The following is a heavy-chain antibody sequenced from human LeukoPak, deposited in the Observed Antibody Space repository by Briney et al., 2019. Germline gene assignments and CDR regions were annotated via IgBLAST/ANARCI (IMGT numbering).Heavy chain of an antibody. CDR1: GFTVSSNY. Sequence: GGSLRLSCAASGFTVSSNYMSWVRQAPGKGLEWVSVIYSGGSTYYADSVKGRFTISRDNSKNTLYLQMNSLRAEDTAVYYCARDRVATIQFPLGYWGQGTLVTVSS. CDR2: IYSGGST. D-gene: IGHD5-24*01. V-gene: IGHV3-53*01. CDR3: ARDRVATIQFPLGY. J-gene: IGHJ4*02.